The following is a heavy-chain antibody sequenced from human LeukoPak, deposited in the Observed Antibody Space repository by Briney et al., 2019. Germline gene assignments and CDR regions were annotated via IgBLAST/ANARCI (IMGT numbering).Heavy chain of an antibody. Sequence: GGSLRLSCAASGFTFSSYWMSWVRQAPGKGLEWVANIKQDGSEKYYVDSVKGRFTISRDNAKNSLYLQMNSLRAEDTAVYYCARKNLDYDFWSGPLYYFDYWGQGTLVTVSS. J-gene: IGHJ4*02. D-gene: IGHD3-3*01. CDR1: GFTFSSYW. CDR3: ARKNLDYDFWSGPLYYFDY. CDR2: IKQDGSEK. V-gene: IGHV3-7*01.